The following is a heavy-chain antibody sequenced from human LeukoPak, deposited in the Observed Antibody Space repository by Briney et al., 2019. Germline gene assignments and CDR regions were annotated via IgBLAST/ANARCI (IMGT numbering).Heavy chain of an antibody. Sequence: SETLSLTCTVSGGSISSSSYYWGWIRQPPGKGLEWIGSIYYSGSTYYNPSLKSRVTISVDTSKNQFSLKLSSVTAADTAVYYCARGITWIQLGYWGQGTLVTVSS. J-gene: IGHJ4*02. V-gene: IGHV4-39*01. CDR3: ARGITWIQLGY. CDR2: IYYSGST. CDR1: GGSISSSSYY. D-gene: IGHD5-18*01.